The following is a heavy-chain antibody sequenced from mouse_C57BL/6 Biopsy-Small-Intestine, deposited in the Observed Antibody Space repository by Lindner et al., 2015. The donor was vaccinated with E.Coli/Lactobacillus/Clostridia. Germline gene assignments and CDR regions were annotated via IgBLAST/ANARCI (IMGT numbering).Heavy chain of an antibody. D-gene: IGHD1-1*01. CDR2: IYPRSGNT. J-gene: IGHJ2*01. Sequence: VQLQESGAELMKPGASVKLSCKATGYTFTGYWIEWVKQRPGQGLEWIGEIYPRSGNTYYNEKFKAMATLTADKSSSTAYMELRSLTSEDSAVYFCARHYYYGSNYENFDSWGQGTTLTVSS. CDR3: ARHYYYGSNYENFDS. CDR1: GYTFTGYW. V-gene: IGHV1-81*01.